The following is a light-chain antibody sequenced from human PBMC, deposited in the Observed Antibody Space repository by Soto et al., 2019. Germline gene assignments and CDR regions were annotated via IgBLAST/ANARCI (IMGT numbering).Light chain of an antibody. CDR3: QQYNSYWT. CDR2: KAS. Sequence: DIQMTPSPFTLSASVGDRVTITCRASQSISSWLAWYQQKPGKAPKLLIYKASGLESGVPSRFSGSGSGTEFTLTISSLQPDDFATYYCQQYNSYWTFGQGTKVDIK. J-gene: IGKJ1*01. V-gene: IGKV1-5*03. CDR1: QSISSW.